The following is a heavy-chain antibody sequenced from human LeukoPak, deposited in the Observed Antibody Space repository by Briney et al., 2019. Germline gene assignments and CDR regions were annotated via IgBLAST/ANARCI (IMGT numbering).Heavy chain of an antibody. D-gene: IGHD3-22*01. CDR2: IFPDDSHS. J-gene: IGHJ3*02. Sequence: GESLKISCKGSGYSFNSYWIGWVRQMPGKGLEWMGAIFPDDSHSTYSPSFQGQVTISADRSIGAAHLQWGSLKASDTAMHYCARHYYDSSGPSPFAFDIWGQGTMVTVSS. CDR3: ARHYYDSSGPSPFAFDI. CDR1: GYSFNSYW. V-gene: IGHV5-51*01.